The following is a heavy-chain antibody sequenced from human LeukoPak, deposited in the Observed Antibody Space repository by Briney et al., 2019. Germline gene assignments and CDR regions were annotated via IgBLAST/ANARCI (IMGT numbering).Heavy chain of an antibody. J-gene: IGHJ4*02. CDR2: VNPSGDST. CDR1: GFTFGIFS. Sequence: PGASLRLSCAASGFTFGIFSMTWVRQAPGKRLEWVSTVNPSGDSTYYANSVKGRFTISRDNSRDTIFLQMDSLRAGDTAIYYCAKDRAGTPWADWGQGTLVTVSS. V-gene: IGHV3-23*01. CDR3: AKDRAGTPWAD. D-gene: IGHD1-1*01.